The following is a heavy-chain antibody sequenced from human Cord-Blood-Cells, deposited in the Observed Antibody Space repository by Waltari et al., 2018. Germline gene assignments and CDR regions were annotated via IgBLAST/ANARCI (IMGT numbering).Heavy chain of an antibody. CDR3: ASNVATIG. CDR1: GGSIRSYY. Sequence: QVQLQESGPGLVKPSETLSLTCTVSGGSIRSYYWSWIRQPPGKGLEWIGYIYYSGSTNYNPSLKSRVTISVDTSKNQFSLKLSSVTAADTAVYYCASNVATIGWGQGTLVTVSS. CDR2: IYYSGST. V-gene: IGHV4-59*01. J-gene: IGHJ4*02. D-gene: IGHD5-12*01.